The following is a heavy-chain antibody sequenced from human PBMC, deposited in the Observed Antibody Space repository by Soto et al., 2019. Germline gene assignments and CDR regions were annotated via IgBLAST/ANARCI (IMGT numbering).Heavy chain of an antibody. CDR3: AHRVLRAVFGLVTTTAIYFDF. CDR1: GFSLTTSGVG. V-gene: IGHV2-5*02. J-gene: IGHJ4*02. D-gene: IGHD3-3*01. Sequence: QITLNESGPTVVKPTETLTLTCTFSGFSLTTSGVGVGWVRQSPGKAPEWLAFIYWDDDKRYSTSLKSRLTITKDTSKNQLGLTLANVDPADTATYYCAHRVLRAVFGLVTTTAIYFDFWGQGTPVVVSS. CDR2: IYWDDDK.